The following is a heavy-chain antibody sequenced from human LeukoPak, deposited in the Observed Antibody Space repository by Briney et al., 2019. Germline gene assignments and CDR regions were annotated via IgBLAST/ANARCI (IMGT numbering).Heavy chain of an antibody. CDR1: GGSISRSDYY. J-gene: IGHJ4*02. V-gene: IGHV4-30-2*01. D-gene: IGHD3-22*01. CDR2: IYHSGST. Sequence: EASETLSLTCSVSGGSISRSDYYWSWIRQPPGKGLEWIGYIYHSGSTYYNPSLKSPVTISMDRSKNQFSLKLSSVTAADTAVYYCARDVGGYYPYYFDYWGQGTLVTVSS. CDR3: ARDVGGYYPYYFDY.